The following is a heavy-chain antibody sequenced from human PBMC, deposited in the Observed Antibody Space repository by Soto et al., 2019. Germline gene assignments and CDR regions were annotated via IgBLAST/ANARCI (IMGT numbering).Heavy chain of an antibody. V-gene: IGHV4-30-4*01. CDR3: ARENYDILTGYSMGYYYYGMDV. Sequence: SETLSLTCTVSGGSISSGDYYWSWIRQPPGKGLEWIGYIYYSGSTYYNPSLKGRVTISVDTSKDQFSLKLSSVTAADTAVYYCARENYDILTGYSMGYYYYGMDVWGQGTTVTVSS. CDR2: IYYSGST. CDR1: GGSISSGDYY. J-gene: IGHJ6*02. D-gene: IGHD3-9*01.